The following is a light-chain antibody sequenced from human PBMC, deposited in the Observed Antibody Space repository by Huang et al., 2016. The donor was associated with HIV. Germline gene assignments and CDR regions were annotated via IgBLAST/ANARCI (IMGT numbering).Light chain of an antibody. CDR3: QQSYSSPIFT. V-gene: IGKV1-39*01. CDR1: QSIGTY. CDR2: VAS. J-gene: IGKJ3*01. Sequence: DIQLTQSPSSLSASVGDRVAITCRASQSIGTYLNWYQHKPGQAPKILSYVASSLQSGVPARFSGSGSGTDFTLTISSLQPEDFATYYCQQSYSSPIFTFGPGTKVDVK.